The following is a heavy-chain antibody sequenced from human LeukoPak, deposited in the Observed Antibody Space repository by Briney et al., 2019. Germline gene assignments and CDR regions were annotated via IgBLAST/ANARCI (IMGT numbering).Heavy chain of an antibody. Sequence: GGSLRLSCVVSDFSSGEYSMTWVRQRPGKGIEWNPYTNENSATTYYADSVKGRFSIHRDNAKNSLFLLMNSLRVEDTAVYYCARDGYCRNGVCFDYWGQGILVTVSS. CDR3: ARDGYCRNGVCFDY. J-gene: IGHJ4*02. D-gene: IGHD2-8*01. CDR1: DFSSGEYS. V-gene: IGHV3-48*01. CDR2: TNENSATT.